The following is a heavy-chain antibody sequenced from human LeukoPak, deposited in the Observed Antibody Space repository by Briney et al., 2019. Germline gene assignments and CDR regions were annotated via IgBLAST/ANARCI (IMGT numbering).Heavy chain of an antibody. CDR1: GGSISSSSYY. Sequence: SETLSLTCTVSGGSISSSSYYWGWIRQPPGKGLEWIGSIYYSGSTYYNPSLKSRVTISVDTSKNQFSLKLSSVTAADTAVYYCARAAGAVAGPGEMDYWGQGTLVTVSS. V-gene: IGHV4-39*07. CDR3: ARAAGAVAGPGEMDY. D-gene: IGHD6-19*01. J-gene: IGHJ4*02. CDR2: IYYSGST.